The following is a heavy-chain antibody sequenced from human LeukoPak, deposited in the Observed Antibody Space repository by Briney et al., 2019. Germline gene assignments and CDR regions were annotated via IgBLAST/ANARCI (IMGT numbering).Heavy chain of an antibody. Sequence: GGSLRLSCAASGFTFSDYNMRWIRQAPGKGLEWVSSISRSGSTKYYADSVKGRFTTSRDNAKNSLFLQMNSLRAEDTAVYYCAKGPDYGDYYFDYWGQGALVTVSS. V-gene: IGHV3-11*01. J-gene: IGHJ4*02. CDR2: ISRSGSTK. D-gene: IGHD4-17*01. CDR3: AKGPDYGDYYFDY. CDR1: GFTFSDYN.